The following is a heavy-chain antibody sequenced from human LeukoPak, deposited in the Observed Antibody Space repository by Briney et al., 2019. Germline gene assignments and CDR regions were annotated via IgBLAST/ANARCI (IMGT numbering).Heavy chain of an antibody. Sequence: PEGSLRVSCAASGLTSSNYWMTWIRQAPGKGLECVAHLNQGGSDKHYMYSAKAPCTISRDNAKNSLSLQMNSLRTEDTVIYYYVGAGGVSGEDLLDYWGQGHLVPVSS. D-gene: IGHD5-12*01. CDR2: LNQGGSDK. J-gene: IGHJ4*02. V-gene: IGHV3-7*01. CDR3: VGAGGVSGEDLLDY. CDR1: GLTSSNYW.